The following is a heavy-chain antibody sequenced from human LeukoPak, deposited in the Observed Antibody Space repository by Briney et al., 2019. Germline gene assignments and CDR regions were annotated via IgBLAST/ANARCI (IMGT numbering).Heavy chain of an antibody. J-gene: IGHJ5*02. CDR1: GFTFSSYW. D-gene: IGHD5-12*01. CDR2: INSDGSST. Sequence: PGGSLRLSCAASGFTFSSYWMSWVRQAPGKGLVWVSRINSDGSSTSYADSVKGRFTISRDNAKNTLYLQMNSLRAEDTAVYYCARIVATIWSDHWGQGTLVTVSS. V-gene: IGHV3-74*01. CDR3: ARIVATIWSDH.